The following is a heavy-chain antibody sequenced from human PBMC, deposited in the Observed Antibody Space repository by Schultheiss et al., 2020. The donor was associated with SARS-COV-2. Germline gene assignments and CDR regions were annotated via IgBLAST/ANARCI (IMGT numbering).Heavy chain of an antibody. J-gene: IGHJ5*02. CDR1: GGSISSSSYY. V-gene: IGHV4-39*07. CDR3: ARGASSIAARRGGGWFDP. D-gene: IGHD6-6*01. Sequence: ETLSLTCTVSGGSISSSSYYWGWIRQPPGKGLEWIGSIYYSGSTNYNPSLKSRVTISVDTSKNQFSLKLSSVTAADTAVYYCARGASSIAARRGGGWFDPWGQGTLVTVSS. CDR2: IYYSGST.